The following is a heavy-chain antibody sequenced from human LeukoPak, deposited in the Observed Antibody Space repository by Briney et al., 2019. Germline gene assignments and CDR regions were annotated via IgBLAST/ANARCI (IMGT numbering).Heavy chain of an antibody. CDR1: GYTFTSYG. V-gene: IGHV1-18*01. D-gene: IGHD4-17*01. Sequence: ASVRVSCKASGYTFTSYGISWVRQAPGQGLEWMGWISAYNGNTNYAQKLQGRVTMTTDTSTSTAYMELRSLRSDDAAVYYCAREYDYGDYGRTFDIWGQGTMVTVSS. CDR2: ISAYNGNT. J-gene: IGHJ3*02. CDR3: AREYDYGDYGRTFDI.